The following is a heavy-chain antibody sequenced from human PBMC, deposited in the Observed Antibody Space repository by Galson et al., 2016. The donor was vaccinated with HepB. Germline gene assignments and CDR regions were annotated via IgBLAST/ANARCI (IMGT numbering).Heavy chain of an antibody. CDR3: AKGVDEVQTDPFDY. V-gene: IGHV3-30*18. J-gene: IGHJ4*02. Sequence: SLRLSCAASGFTFSSYGMHWVRQAPGKGLEWVAVISYDERNKNYADSVKGRFTISRDTSKNTLYLQMNTLRAEDTAVYYCAKGVDEVQTDPFDYWGQGTLVTVSS. D-gene: IGHD1-1*01. CDR2: ISYDERNK. CDR1: GFTFSSYG.